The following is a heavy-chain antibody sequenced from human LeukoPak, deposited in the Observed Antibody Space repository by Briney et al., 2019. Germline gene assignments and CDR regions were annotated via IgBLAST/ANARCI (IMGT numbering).Heavy chain of an antibody. CDR3: ATHIAARTPLRY. CDR2: IYYSGST. D-gene: IGHD6-6*01. CDR1: GGSISSSSYY. J-gene: IGHJ4*02. Sequence: SETLSLTCTVSGGSISSSSYYWGWIRQPPGKGLEWIGSIYYSGSTYYNPSLKSRVTISVDTSKNQFSLKLSSVTAADTAVYYCATHIAARTPLRYWGQGTLVTVSS. V-gene: IGHV4-39*07.